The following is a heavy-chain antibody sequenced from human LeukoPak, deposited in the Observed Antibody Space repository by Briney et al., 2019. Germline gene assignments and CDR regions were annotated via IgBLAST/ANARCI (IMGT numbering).Heavy chain of an antibody. CDR2: ISAYNGNT. V-gene: IGHV1-18*01. CDR3: ARASPYYYDSSVPYYFDY. J-gene: IGHJ4*02. Sequence: ASVKVSCKASGYTFTSYGISWVRQAPGQGLEWMGWISAYNGNTNYAQKLQGRVTMTTGTSTSTACMELRSLRSDDTAVYYCARASPYYYDSSVPYYFDYWGQGTLVTVSS. CDR1: GYTFTSYG. D-gene: IGHD3-22*01.